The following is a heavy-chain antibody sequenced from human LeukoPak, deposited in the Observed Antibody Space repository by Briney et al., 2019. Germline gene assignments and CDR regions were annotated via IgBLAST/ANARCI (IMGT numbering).Heavy chain of an antibody. CDR3: AELTRNSRGWYSSSWYYFDY. J-gene: IGHJ4*02. CDR1: GFTFSSYSMN. D-gene: IGHD6-13*01. V-gene: IGHV4-59*05. Sequence: GSLRLSCAASGFTFSSYSMNWVRQAPGKGLEWIGSIYYSGSTYYNPSLKSRVTISVDTSKNQFSLKLSSVTAADTAVYYCAELTRNSRGWYSSSWYYFDYWGQGTLVTVSS. CDR2: IYYSGST.